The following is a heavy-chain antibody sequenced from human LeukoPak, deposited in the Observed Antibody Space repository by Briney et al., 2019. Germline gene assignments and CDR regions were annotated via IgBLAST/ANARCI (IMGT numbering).Heavy chain of an antibody. D-gene: IGHD6-19*01. Sequence: GGSLRLSCAASGFTFIDYNMHWVRQVIGKGLEWVSAIGIRGDTHYSGSVKGRFTISRENAESSLCLQMNSLRAEDTAVYYCARGGIQVSGIDEFDYWGQGTLVTVSS. V-gene: IGHV3-13*01. CDR1: GFTFIDYN. CDR3: ARGGIQVSGIDEFDY. CDR2: IGIRGDT. J-gene: IGHJ4*02.